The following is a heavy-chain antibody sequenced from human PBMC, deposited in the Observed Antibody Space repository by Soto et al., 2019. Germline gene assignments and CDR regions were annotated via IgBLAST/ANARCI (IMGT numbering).Heavy chain of an antibody. V-gene: IGHV3-21*01. D-gene: IGHD3-3*01. Sequence: EVQLVESGGGLVKPGGSLRLSCAASGFTFSSYSMNWVRQAPGKGLEWVSSISSSSSYIYYADSVKGRFNISRDNAKNSLYLQMNSMRAEDTAVYYCARELKYDFWSGYDYWGQGTLVTVSS. CDR3: ARELKYDFWSGYDY. CDR1: GFTFSSYS. J-gene: IGHJ4*02. CDR2: ISSSSSYI.